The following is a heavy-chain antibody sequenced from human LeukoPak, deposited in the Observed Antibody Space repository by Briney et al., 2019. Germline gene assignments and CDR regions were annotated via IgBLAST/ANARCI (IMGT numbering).Heavy chain of an antibody. CDR2: INSDGSST. CDR1: GFTFSTYW. D-gene: IGHD4-17*01. J-gene: IGHJ6*02. Sequence: QSGGSLRLSCAASGFTFSTYWMLWVRQAPGKGLVWVSRINSDGSSTSYADSVKGRFTISRDNAKNTLYLQMNSLRAEDTAVYYCARDGPYGESNYYYYGMDVWGQGTTVTVSS. V-gene: IGHV3-74*01. CDR3: ARDGPYGESNYYYYGMDV.